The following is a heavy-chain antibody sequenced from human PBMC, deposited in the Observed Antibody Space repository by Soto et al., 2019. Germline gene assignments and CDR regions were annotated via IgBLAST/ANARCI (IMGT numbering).Heavy chain of an antibody. CDR1: GGSISSYY. Sequence: SETLSLTCTVSGGSISSYYWSWIRQPPGKGLEWIGYIYYSGSTNYYADSVKGRFTISRDNSKNTLFLQMNRLRAEDTADFYCAGVVRFFDPPPGMDVWGHGTTVPVSS. CDR2: IYYSGST. J-gene: IGHJ6*02. CDR3: AGVVRFFDPPPGMDV. V-gene: IGHV4-59*12. D-gene: IGHD3-9*01.